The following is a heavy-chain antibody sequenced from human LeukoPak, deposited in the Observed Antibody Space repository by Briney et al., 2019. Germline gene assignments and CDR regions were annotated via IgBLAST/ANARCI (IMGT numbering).Heavy chain of an antibody. D-gene: IGHD3-22*01. CDR2: VNTVSSYI. CDR1: GFTFSDYS. Sequence: SGGSLRLSCAASGFTFSDYSMNWVRQAPGRGLEWVASVNTVSSYIYYADSMRGRFTISRDNAKNSLFLQMNSLRAEDTAVYYCARLRRNSDRSDFFYYYDHWGQGTLVTVSS. CDR3: ARLRRNSDRSDFFYYYDH. V-gene: IGHV3-21*01. J-gene: IGHJ4*02.